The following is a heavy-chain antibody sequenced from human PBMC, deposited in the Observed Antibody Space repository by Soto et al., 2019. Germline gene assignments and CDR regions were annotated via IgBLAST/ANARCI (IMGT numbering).Heavy chain of an antibody. V-gene: IGHV3-33*08. D-gene: IGHD2-15*01. CDR2: IWYDGSNK. CDR1: GFTFSSYA. CDR3: ARASPDDSQAYYMDV. J-gene: IGHJ6*03. Sequence: GGSLRLSCAASGFTFSSYAMSWVRQAPGKGLEWVAVIWYDGSNKYYADSVKGRFTISRDNSKNTLYLQMNSLRAEDTAVYYCARASPDDSQAYYMDVWGKGTTVTVSS.